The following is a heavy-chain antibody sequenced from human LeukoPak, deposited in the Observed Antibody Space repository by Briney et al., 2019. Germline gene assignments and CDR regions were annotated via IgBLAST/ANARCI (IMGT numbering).Heavy chain of an antibody. Sequence: ASVKVSCKASGYTFTSYGISWVRQAPGQGLEWMGRIIPILGIANYAQKFQGRVTITADESTSTAYMELSSLRSEDTAVYYCARDSRQQGGGALGMDVWGQGTTVTVSS. D-gene: IGHD3-16*01. CDR1: GYTFTSYG. V-gene: IGHV1-69*04. CDR3: ARDSRQQGGGALGMDV. J-gene: IGHJ6*02. CDR2: IIPILGIA.